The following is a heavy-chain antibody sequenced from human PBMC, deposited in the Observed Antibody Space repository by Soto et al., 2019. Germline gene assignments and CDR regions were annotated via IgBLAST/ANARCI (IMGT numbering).Heavy chain of an antibody. CDR3: ARDYYDSSGYDY. J-gene: IGHJ4*02. V-gene: IGHV1-2*04. CDR2: INPNSGGT. Sequence: ASVKVSCKASGYTFTGYYMHWVRQAPGQGLEWMGWINPNSGGTNYAQKFQGWVTMTRDTSISTAYMELSRLRSDDTAVYYCARDYYDSSGYDYWGQGTLVTVPQ. CDR1: GYTFTGYY. D-gene: IGHD3-22*01.